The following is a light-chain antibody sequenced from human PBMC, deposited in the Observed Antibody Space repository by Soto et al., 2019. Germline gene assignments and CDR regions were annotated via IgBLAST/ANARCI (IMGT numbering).Light chain of an antibody. Sequence: DIVLTQSPGTLSLSPGERATLSCRASQSVSSTSLAWYQQKPGQAPRLLIYGTSTRATGIPDRFSGSGSGTDFTLTISRLEPKDFEVYYCQQYGSSLFTFGPGTKVNIK. J-gene: IGKJ3*01. CDR3: QQYGSSLFT. V-gene: IGKV3-20*01. CDR2: GTS. CDR1: QSVSSTS.